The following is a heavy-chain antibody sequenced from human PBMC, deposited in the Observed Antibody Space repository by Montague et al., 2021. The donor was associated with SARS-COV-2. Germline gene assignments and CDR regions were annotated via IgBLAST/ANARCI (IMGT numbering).Heavy chain of an antibody. CDR2: IYFNGGT. J-gene: IGHJ5*02. V-gene: IGHV4-59*11. CDR3: ARARSVRGGVNCLDP. CDR1: GVSINDHF. D-gene: IGHD2-8*01. Sequence: SETLSLTCTVSGVSINDHFWTWIRQPPGKGLEWLAYIYFNGGTIPNASLKSRVSISVDTSKNQFSLKLTSVTAADTAVYYYARARSVRGGVNCLDPWGQGTLVTVSS.